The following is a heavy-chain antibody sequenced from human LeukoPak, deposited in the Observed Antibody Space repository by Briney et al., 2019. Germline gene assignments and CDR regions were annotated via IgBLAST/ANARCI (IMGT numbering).Heavy chain of an antibody. CDR1: GGSISSYY. Sequence: SETLSLTCTVSGGSISSYYWSWIRQPAGKGLEWIGRIYTSGSTNYNPSLKSRVTMSVDTSKNQFSLKLSSVTAADTAVYYCAREAVAGTDYYYMDVWGKGTTVTVSS. D-gene: IGHD6-19*01. V-gene: IGHV4-4*07. J-gene: IGHJ6*03. CDR3: AREAVAGTDYYYMDV. CDR2: IYTSGST.